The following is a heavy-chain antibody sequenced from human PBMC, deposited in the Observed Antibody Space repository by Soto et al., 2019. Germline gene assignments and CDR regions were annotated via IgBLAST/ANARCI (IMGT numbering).Heavy chain of an antibody. Sequence: EVQLLESGGGLVQPGGSLRLSCAASGFTFSSYAMSWVRQAPGKGLDWVSAISVSVGSTYYADSVKGRFTIARDNSKNTLYLQMNSLRAEDTAVYYCSKVERAVAGIIDWGQATLVTVSS. D-gene: IGHD6-19*01. CDR1: GFTFSSYA. J-gene: IGHJ4*02. V-gene: IGHV3-23*01. CDR3: SKVERAVAGIID. CDR2: ISVSVGST.